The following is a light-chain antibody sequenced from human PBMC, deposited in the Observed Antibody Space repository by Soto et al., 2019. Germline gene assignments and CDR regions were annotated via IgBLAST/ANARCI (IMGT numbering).Light chain of an antibody. J-gene: IGLJ3*02. CDR3: CSYTSSSIRV. V-gene: IGLV2-14*01. Sequence: QSALTQPASVSGSPGQSITIACTGTNRDVGGYNHVSWYQQHPGKAPKLIIYEVRNRPSGVSNRLSGSKSGNTASLTISGLQADDEADYYCCSYTSSSIRVFGGGTKLTVL. CDR1: NRDVGGYNH. CDR2: EVR.